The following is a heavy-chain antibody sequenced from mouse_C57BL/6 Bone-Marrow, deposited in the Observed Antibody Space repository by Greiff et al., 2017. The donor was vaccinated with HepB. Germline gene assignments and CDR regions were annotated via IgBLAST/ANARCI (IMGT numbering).Heavy chain of an antibody. CDR3: ARQVTTVVAPLGFDV. CDR2: ISNGGGST. Sequence: EVQLVESGGGLVQPGGSLKLSCAASGFTFSDYYMYWVRQTPEKRLEWVAYISNGGGSTYYPDTVKGRFTISRDNAKNTLYLQMSRLKSEDTAMYYCARQVTTVVAPLGFDVWGTGTTVPVSS. J-gene: IGHJ1*03. CDR1: GFTFSDYY. D-gene: IGHD1-1*01. V-gene: IGHV5-12*01.